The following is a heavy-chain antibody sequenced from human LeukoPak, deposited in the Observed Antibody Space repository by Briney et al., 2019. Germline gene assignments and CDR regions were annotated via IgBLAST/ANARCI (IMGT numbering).Heavy chain of an antibody. CDR1: GFTFSTYA. Sequence: PGGSLRLSCAASGFTFSTYAMSWVRQAPGKGLEWVSAISGSGGSTYYADSVKGRFTISRDNSKNTLYLQMNSLRAEDTAVYYCAKGYVTVLFSEYFQHWGQGTLVTVSS. D-gene: IGHD3-16*01. CDR2: ISGSGGST. CDR3: AKGYVTVLFSEYFQH. J-gene: IGHJ1*01. V-gene: IGHV3-23*01.